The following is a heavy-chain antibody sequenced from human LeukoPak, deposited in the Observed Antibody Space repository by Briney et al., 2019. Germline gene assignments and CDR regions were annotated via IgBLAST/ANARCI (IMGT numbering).Heavy chain of an antibody. CDR3: AKDHLPTLGYSTSWYGENWFDP. J-gene: IGHJ5*02. CDR2: ISSSGSTI. CDR1: GFTFSSYE. Sequence: GGSLRLSCAASGFTFSSYEMNGVRQAPGKGLEWVSYISSSGSTIYYADSVKGRFTISRDNSQNTLYLQMNSLRAEDTAVYYCAKDHLPTLGYSTSWYGENWFDPWGQGTLVSVSS. D-gene: IGHD6-13*01. V-gene: IGHV3-48*03.